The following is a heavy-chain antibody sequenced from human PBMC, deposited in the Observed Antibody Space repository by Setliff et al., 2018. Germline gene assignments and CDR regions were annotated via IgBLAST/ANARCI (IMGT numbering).Heavy chain of an antibody. V-gene: IGHV1-8*02. CDR2: MNPNSGNT. CDR3: ARGPAGTYAFDI. J-gene: IGHJ3*02. D-gene: IGHD1-7*01. CDR1: GYTFTSYD. Sequence: ASVKVSCKASGYTFTSYDINWVRQATGQGLEWMGWMNPNSGNTGYAQKFQGRVTMTRNTSISTAYMDLSSLRFEDTAVYYCARGPAGTYAFDIWGQGTMVTVSS.